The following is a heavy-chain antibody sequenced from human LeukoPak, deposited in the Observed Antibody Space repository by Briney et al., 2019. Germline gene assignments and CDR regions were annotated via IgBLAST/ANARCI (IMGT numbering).Heavy chain of an antibody. D-gene: IGHD3-22*01. V-gene: IGHV1-2*02. CDR1: GYTFTGYY. J-gene: IGHJ4*02. Sequence: ASVTVSFKASGYTFTGYYMHWVRQAPGQGLAWMGWINPNSGGTNYAQKFQGRVTMTRDTSISTAYMELSRLRSDDTAVYYCARSYYYDSSGYYCYWGQGTLVTVSS. CDR3: ARSYYYDSSGYYCY. CDR2: INPNSGGT.